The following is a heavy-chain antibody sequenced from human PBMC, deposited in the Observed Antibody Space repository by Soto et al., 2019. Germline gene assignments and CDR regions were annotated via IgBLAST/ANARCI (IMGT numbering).Heavy chain of an antibody. J-gene: IGHJ6*03. CDR3: TTEDWTIFGVVIIYYYYYMDV. V-gene: IGHV3-15*01. Sequence: GGSLRLSCAASGFTFSNAWMSWVRQAPGKGLEWVGRIKSKTDGGTTDYAAPVKGRFTISRDDSKNTLYLQMNSLKTEDTAVYYCTTEDWTIFGVVIIYYYYYMDVWGKGTTVTVSS. CDR2: IKSKTDGGTT. CDR1: GFTFSNAW. D-gene: IGHD3-3*01.